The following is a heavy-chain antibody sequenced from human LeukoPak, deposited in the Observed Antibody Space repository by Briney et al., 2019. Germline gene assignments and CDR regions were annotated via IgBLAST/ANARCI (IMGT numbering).Heavy chain of an antibody. V-gene: IGHV3-23*01. J-gene: IGHJ4*02. Sequence: GGALRLSCAASGFTFSSYAMSWVRQAPGKGLEWVSAISGSGGSTYYADSVKGRFTISRDNSKNTLYLQMNSLRAEDTAVYYCAKVPAPYYDILTGYSYQYYFDYWGQGTLVTVSS. CDR1: GFTFSSYA. D-gene: IGHD3-9*01. CDR2: ISGSGGST. CDR3: AKVPAPYYDILTGYSYQYYFDY.